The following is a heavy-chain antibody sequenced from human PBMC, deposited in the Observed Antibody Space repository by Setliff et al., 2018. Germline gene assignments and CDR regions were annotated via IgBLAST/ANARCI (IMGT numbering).Heavy chain of an antibody. Sequence: PSETLSLTCTVSGGSISSGGYYWSWIRQHPGMGLEWIGYIYCSGSTYHNPSLKTLVTISVDTSKNQISLNLSSGTAADTAVYYCARDRRDYIGAGSSEIDYYYYYYMDVWGKGTTVTVSS. CDR1: GGSISSGGYY. J-gene: IGHJ6*03. D-gene: IGHD3-10*01. CDR3: ARDRRDYIGAGSSEIDYYYYYYMDV. CDR2: IYCSGST. V-gene: IGHV4-31*01.